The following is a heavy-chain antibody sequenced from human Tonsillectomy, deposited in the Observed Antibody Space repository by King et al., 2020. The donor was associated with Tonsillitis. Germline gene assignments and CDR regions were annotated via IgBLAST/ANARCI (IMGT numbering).Heavy chain of an antibody. CDR3: AKGRGGFCSDGGCYASDS. J-gene: IGHJ4*02. D-gene: IGHD2-15*01. CDR1: GFTFRNYA. CDR2: IYSAGGAT. V-gene: IGHV3-23*03. Sequence: VQLVESGGGLVQPGGSLRLSCAASGFTFRNYAMSWVRQAPGKGLEWVSVIYSAGGATFYADSVRGRFTISRDNSQNTLYLQMNSLRAEDTAVYYCAKGRGGFCSDGGCYASDSWGQGTLVTVSS.